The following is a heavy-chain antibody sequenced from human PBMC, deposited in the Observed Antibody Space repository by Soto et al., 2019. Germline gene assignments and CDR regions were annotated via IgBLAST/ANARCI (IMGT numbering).Heavy chain of an antibody. CDR1: GYTFTSYA. V-gene: IGHV7-4-1*01. J-gene: IGHJ5*02. CDR2: INTNTGNP. Sequence: ASVKVSCKASGYTFTSYAMNWVRQAPGQGLEWMGWINTNTGNPTYAQGFTGRFVFSLDTSVSTAYLQICSLKAEDTAVYYCAREIEVLRYFDWLPGGYNWFDPWRQGTLVTVSS. CDR3: AREIEVLRYFDWLPGGYNWFDP. D-gene: IGHD3-9*01.